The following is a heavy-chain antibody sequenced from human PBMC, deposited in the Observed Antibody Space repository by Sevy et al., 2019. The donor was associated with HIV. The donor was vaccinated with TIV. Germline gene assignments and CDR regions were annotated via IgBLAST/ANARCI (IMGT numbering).Heavy chain of an antibody. J-gene: IGHJ3*02. CDR1: GFTFSSYA. V-gene: IGHV3-30*04. Sequence: GGSLRLSCAASGFTFSSYAMHWVRQAPGKGLEWVAVISYDGSNKYYADSVKGRFTISRDNSMNTLYLQMNSLRAEDTAVYYCARESVGATTNAFDIWGQGTMVTVSS. D-gene: IGHD1-26*01. CDR3: ARESVGATTNAFDI. CDR2: ISYDGSNK.